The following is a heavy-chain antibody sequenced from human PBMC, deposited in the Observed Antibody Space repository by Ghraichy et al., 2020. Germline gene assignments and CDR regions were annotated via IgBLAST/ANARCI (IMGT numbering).Heavy chain of an antibody. CDR1: GFTFRNYG. CDR2: ISGSTSLI. D-gene: IGHD4-17*01. J-gene: IGHJ5*02. V-gene: IGHV3-48*02. CDR3: ARTRGATVPTMCFDP. Sequence: GGSLRLSCAASGFTFRNYGMNWVRQAPGKGLEWVSYISGSTSLIHYTDSVKGRFTISRDNEKNSLYLQMNSLRDEDTALYYCARTRGATVPTMCFDPWGQGTLVTVSS.